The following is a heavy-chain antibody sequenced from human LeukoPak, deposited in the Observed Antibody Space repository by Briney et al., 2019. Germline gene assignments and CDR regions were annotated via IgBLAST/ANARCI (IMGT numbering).Heavy chain of an antibody. Sequence: SETLSLTCTVSGGSISTTSYFWTWIRQPAGKGLEWIGRINSIGTTNYNYTPSLRSRVTMSVDTSKSQFSLKVTSVTAADTAVYYCARYRLGYLDYWGQGTLVTVSS. CDR2: INSIGTT. J-gene: IGHJ4*02. D-gene: IGHD5-12*01. V-gene: IGHV4-61*02. CDR1: GGSISTTSYF. CDR3: ARYRLGYLDY.